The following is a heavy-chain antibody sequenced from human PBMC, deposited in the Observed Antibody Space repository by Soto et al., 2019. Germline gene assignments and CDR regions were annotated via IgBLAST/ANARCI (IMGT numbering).Heavy chain of an antibody. Sequence: GSLRLSCAASGFTFSSYGMHWVRQAPGKGLEWVAVISYDGSNKYYADSVKGRFTISRDNSKNTLYLQVNSLRAEDTAVYYCAKDKTTHYYYYGMDVWGQGTTVTVSS. D-gene: IGHD2-15*01. J-gene: IGHJ6*02. CDR1: GFTFSSYG. CDR3: AKDKTTHYYYYGMDV. CDR2: ISYDGSNK. V-gene: IGHV3-30*18.